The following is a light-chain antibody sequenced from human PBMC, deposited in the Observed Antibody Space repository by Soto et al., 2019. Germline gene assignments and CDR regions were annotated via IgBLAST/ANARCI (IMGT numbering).Light chain of an antibody. CDR1: SSDVGGYNY. J-gene: IGLJ2*01. CDR2: DVS. Sequence: QSALTQPASVSGSPGQSSTISCTGTSSDVGGYNYVSWYQQHPGKAPKLMIYDVSNRPSGVSNHFSGSKSGNTASLTSSGLQAEDEADYYCSSYTGSSTAVVFGGGTKLTVL. CDR3: SSYTGSSTAVV. V-gene: IGLV2-14*01.